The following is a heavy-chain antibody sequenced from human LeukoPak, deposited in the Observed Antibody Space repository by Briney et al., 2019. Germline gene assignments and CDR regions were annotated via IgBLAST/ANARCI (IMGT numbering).Heavy chain of an antibody. J-gene: IGHJ4*02. Sequence: GGSLGLSCAASGFTFNRYWMHWVRQVPGKGLEWVSRISTDGSTTTYADSVKGRFTISRDNAKDTLYLQMNSLRAEDTAVYYCASPRLDYVWGTYLDYWGQGSLVTVSS. CDR1: GFTFNRYW. D-gene: IGHD3-16*02. V-gene: IGHV3-74*01. CDR3: ASPRLDYVWGTYLDY. CDR2: ISTDGSTT.